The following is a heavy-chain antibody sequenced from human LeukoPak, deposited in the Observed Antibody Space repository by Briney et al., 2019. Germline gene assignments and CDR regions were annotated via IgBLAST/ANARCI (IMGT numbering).Heavy chain of an antibody. Sequence: SETLSLTCAVYGGSFSGYYWSWIRQPPGKGLEWIGEINHSGSTNHNPSLKSRVTISVDTSKNQFSLKLSSVTAADTAVYYCARGLSRVWSYCSSTSCYAYNWFDPWGQGTLVTVSS. CDR3: ARGLSRVWSYCSSTSCYAYNWFDP. D-gene: IGHD2-2*01. CDR1: GGSFSGYY. J-gene: IGHJ5*02. V-gene: IGHV4-34*01. CDR2: INHSGST.